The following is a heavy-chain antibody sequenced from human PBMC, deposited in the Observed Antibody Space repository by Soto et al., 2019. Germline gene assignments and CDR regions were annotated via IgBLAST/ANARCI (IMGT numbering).Heavy chain of an antibody. J-gene: IGHJ5*02. CDR3: ARSVVVVAATPPSWFDP. Sequence: NTSETLSLTCTVSGGSISSYYWSWIRQPAGKGLEWIGRIYTSGSTNYNPSLKSRVTMSVDTSKNQFSLKLSSVTAADTAVYYCARSVVVVAATPPSWFDPWGQGTLVTVSS. CDR2: IYTSGST. CDR1: GGSISSYY. D-gene: IGHD2-15*01. V-gene: IGHV4-4*07.